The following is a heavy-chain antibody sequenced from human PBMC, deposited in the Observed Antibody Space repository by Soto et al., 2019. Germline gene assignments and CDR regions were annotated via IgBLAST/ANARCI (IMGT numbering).Heavy chain of an antibody. J-gene: IGHJ5*02. D-gene: IGHD3-22*01. CDR3: AKDRRIVVGAEFDP. V-gene: IGHV3-23*01. CDR2: ISGSGGST. Sequence: GSLRLSCAASGFTFSNYAMSWVRQAPGKGLEWVSSISGSGGSTYYTDSVKGRFTISRDNSKNTLYLQMNSLRVEDTAVYFCAKDRRIVVGAEFDPWGQGTLVTVSS. CDR1: GFTFSNYA.